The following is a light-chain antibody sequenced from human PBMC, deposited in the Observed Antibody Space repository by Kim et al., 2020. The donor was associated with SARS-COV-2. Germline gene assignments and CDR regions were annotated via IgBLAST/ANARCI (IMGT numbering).Light chain of an antibody. CDR2: QDS. CDR1: KLGDKY. CDR3: QAWDSSTAV. Sequence: SYELTQPPSVSVSPGQTASITCSGGKLGDKYACWYQQKPGQSPVLVIYQDSKRPSGIPERFSGSNSGNTATLTISGTQAMDEADYYCQAWDSSTAVFGTG. J-gene: IGLJ1*01. V-gene: IGLV3-1*01.